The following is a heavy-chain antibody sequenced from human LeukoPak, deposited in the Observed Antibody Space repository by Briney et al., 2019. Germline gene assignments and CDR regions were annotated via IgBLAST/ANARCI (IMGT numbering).Heavy chain of an antibody. J-gene: IGHJ4*02. V-gene: IGHV3-66*01. CDR1: GFTLSSNY. Sequence: GGSLSLPCAASGFTLSSNYTSGVRPAPGKGLEWVSVIYSGGSTYYADSVKSRFTISRDNPKNTLYLQMNSLRAEDTAVYYCARDRGVGSWYHFFDYWGQGTLVTVSS. CDR3: ARDRGVGSWYHFFDY. D-gene: IGHD6-13*01. CDR2: IYSGGST.